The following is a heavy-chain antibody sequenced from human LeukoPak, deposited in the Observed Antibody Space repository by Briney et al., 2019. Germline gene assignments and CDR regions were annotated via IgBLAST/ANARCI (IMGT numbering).Heavy chain of an antibody. V-gene: IGHV4-59*01. D-gene: IGHD5-12*01. J-gene: IGHJ4*02. Sequence: SETLSLTCVVSVGSISTNHWSWIRQPPGTGLEWIGHVFYSGNTNYNPSLKSRVTISVDKSKNNFYLKLSSVTAADTAMYYCARVGGGYDCYFDYWGQGTLVTVSS. CDR1: VGSISTNH. CDR2: VFYSGNT. CDR3: ARVGGGYDCYFDY.